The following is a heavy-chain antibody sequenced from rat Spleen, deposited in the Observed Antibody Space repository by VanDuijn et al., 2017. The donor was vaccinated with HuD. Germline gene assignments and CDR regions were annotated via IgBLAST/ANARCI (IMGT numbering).Heavy chain of an antibody. CDR3: ARLGGYFDY. Sequence: EVQLVESGGGLVQPGRSMKLSCAASGFTFNNYDMAWVRQTPTKGLEWVASISPSGGGTYYRDSVKGRFTVSRDNTRSTQFLQMDSLRSEDTATYYCARLGGYFDYWGQGVMVTVSS. CDR1: GFTFNNYD. J-gene: IGHJ2*01. CDR2: ISPSGGGT. V-gene: IGHV5-25*01.